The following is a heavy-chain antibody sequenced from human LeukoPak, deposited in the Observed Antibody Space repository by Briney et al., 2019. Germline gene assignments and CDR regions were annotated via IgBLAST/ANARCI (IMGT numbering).Heavy chain of an antibody. J-gene: IGHJ4*02. V-gene: IGHV1-2*02. D-gene: IGHD3-3*01. CDR1: GYTFTGYY. Sequence: GASVKVSCKASGYTFTGYYMHWVRQAPGQGIEWMGWINPNSGGTNYAQKFQGRVTMNRDTSISTAYMELSRLRSDDTAVYYCARPYDFWSGIIDYWGQGTLVTASS. CDR3: ARPYDFWSGIIDY. CDR2: INPNSGGT.